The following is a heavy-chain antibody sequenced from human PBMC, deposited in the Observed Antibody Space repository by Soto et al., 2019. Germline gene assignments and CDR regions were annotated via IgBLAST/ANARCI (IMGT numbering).Heavy chain of an antibody. CDR1: GFNFNAYW. D-gene: IGHD4-17*01. Sequence: EVHLVESGGGLVQPGGSLRLSCAVSGFNFNAYWMYWVRQAPGKGLEWVANIDTDGSRKNYVDSVKGRFIISRDNAKNSLLLQMNSLSADDTAVYYCGRVPLDGNYANGVDVWGQGTTVTVSS. CDR2: IDTDGSRK. J-gene: IGHJ6*02. V-gene: IGHV3-7*03. CDR3: GRVPLDGNYANGVDV.